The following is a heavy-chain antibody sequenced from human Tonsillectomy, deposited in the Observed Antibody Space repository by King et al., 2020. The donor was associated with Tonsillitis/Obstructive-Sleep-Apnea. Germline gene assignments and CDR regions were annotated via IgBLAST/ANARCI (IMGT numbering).Heavy chain of an antibody. CDR2: IYHSGST. CDR3: ARAKKEYYDILPGPKSRFFDY. Sequence: VQLQESGPGLVKPSGTLSLTCAVSGGSISSSNWWSWVRQPPGKGLEWIGEIYHSGSTNYSPSLKSRVTISVDKSKNQFSLKLSSVTAADTAVYYCARAKKEYYDILPGPKSRFFDYWGQGTLVTVSS. D-gene: IGHD3-9*01. V-gene: IGHV4-4*02. CDR1: GGSISSSNW. J-gene: IGHJ4*02.